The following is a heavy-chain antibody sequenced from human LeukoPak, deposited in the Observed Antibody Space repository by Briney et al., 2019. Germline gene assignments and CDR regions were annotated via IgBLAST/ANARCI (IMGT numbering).Heavy chain of an antibody. CDR2: IWYDGSNK. CDR1: GFTFSSYG. D-gene: IGHD6-19*01. V-gene: IGHV3-33*01. CDR3: ARDMTGYSSGWYGANWFDP. J-gene: IGHJ5*02. Sequence: GRSLRLSCAASGFTFSSYGMHWVRQAPGKGLEWVAVIWYDGSNKYYADSVKGRFTISRDNSKNTLYLQMNSLRAEDTAVYYCARDMTGYSSGWYGANWFDPWGQGTLVTVSS.